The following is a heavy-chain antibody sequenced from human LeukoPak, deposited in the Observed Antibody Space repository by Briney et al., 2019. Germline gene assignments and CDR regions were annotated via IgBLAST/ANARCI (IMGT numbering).Heavy chain of an antibody. CDR2: LNPSGGGT. Sequence: GASVKVSCKASGYIFTNYFMHWVRQAPGQGLEWMGILNPSGGGTSYAQKFQGRVTMTRDTSTSTVYMELSSLRSDDTAVYYCARVRPLVGNCITGVCPVDYWGQGTLVTVSS. D-gene: IGHD2-8*01. J-gene: IGHJ4*02. V-gene: IGHV1-46*01. CDR3: ARVRPLVGNCITGVCPVDY. CDR1: GYIFTNYF.